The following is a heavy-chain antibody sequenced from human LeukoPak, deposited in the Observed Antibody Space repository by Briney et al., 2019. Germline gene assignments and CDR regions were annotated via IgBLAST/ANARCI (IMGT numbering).Heavy chain of an antibody. J-gene: IGHJ6*04. CDR3: ARSRVGMDV. D-gene: IGHD3-16*01. V-gene: IGHV7-4-1*02. CDR2: INTNTGNP. Sequence: WMGWINTNTGNPTYAQGFTGRFVFSLDTSVSTAYLQISSLKASDTAMYYCARSRVGMDVWGKGTTVTVSS.